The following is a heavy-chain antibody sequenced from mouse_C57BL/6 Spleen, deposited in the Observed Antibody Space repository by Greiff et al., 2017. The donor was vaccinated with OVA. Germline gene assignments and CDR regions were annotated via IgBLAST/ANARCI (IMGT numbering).Heavy chain of an antibody. CDR1: GYAFSSYW. CDR2: IYPGDGDT. CDR3: ARPNYYGSSYEDY. V-gene: IGHV1-80*01. J-gene: IGHJ2*01. Sequence: QVQLQQSGAELVKPGASVKISCKASGYAFSSYWMNWVKQRPGKGLEWIGQIYPGDGDTNYNGKFKGKATLTADKSSSTAYMQLSSLTSEDSAVYFCARPNYYGSSYEDYWGQGTTLTVSS. D-gene: IGHD1-1*01.